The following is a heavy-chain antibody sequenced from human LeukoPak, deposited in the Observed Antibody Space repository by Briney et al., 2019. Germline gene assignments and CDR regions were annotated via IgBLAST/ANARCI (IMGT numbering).Heavy chain of an antibody. Sequence: PGGSLRLSCAASGFTFSSYGMHWVRQAPGKGLEWVAFTRHDGSKEYYADSVKGGFTISRDNSKNTLYLQMNSLRAEDTAVYYCAKGPSGNQFDPWGQGTLVSVSS. CDR3: AKGPSGNQFDP. V-gene: IGHV3-30*02. CDR2: TRHDGSKE. J-gene: IGHJ5*02. CDR1: GFTFSSYG. D-gene: IGHD4-23*01.